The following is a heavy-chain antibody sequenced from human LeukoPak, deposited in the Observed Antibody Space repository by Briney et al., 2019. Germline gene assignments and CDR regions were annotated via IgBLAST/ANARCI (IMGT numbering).Heavy chain of an antibody. CDR3: ARPPTTVPTSADDY. V-gene: IGHV3-21*01. J-gene: IGHJ4*02. CDR1: GFTFSSYS. D-gene: IGHD4-17*01. CDR2: ISSSSSYI. Sequence: PGGSLRLSCAASGFTFSSYSMNWVRQAPGKGLEWVSSISSSSSYIYYADSVKGRFTISRDNAKNSLYLQMSSLRAEDTAVYYCARPPTTVPTSADDYWGQGTLVTVSS.